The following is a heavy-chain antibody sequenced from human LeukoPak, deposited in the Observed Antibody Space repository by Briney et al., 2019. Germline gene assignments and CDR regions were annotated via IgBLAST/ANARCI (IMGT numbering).Heavy chain of an antibody. J-gene: IGHJ5*02. CDR3: ARGRGYCSSTSCYLEFDP. CDR2: MNPNSGNT. CDR1: GYTFTSYD. V-gene: IGHV1-8*03. D-gene: IGHD2-2*01. Sequence: GASVKVSCKXSGYTFTSYDINWVRQATGQGLEWMGWMNPNSGNTGYSQKFQGRVTITRNTSISTAYMELSSLRSEDTAVYYCARGRGYCSSTSCYLEFDPWGQGTLVTVSS.